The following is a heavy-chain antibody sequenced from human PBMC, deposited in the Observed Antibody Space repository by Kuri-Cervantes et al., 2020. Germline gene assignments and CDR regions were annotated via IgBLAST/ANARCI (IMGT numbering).Heavy chain of an antibody. Sequence: GGSLRLSCAVYGGSLSGFYWSWIRQAPGKGLEWISYISSSGSTIYYADSVKGRFTISRDNAQTSVYLQMNSLRAEDTAVYYCARSSVAGTRVIQHWGQGTLVTVSS. CDR2: ISSSGSTI. J-gene: IGHJ1*01. CDR1: GGSLSGFY. CDR3: ARSSVAGTRVIQH. D-gene: IGHD6-19*01. V-gene: IGHV3-11*01.